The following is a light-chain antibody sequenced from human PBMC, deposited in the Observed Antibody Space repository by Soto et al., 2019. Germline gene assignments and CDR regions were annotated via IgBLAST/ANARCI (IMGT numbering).Light chain of an antibody. Sequence: QPVLTQSSSASASLGSSVKLTCTLRSGHSSYIIAWHQQQTGKAPRYLMKLEGSGSYNKGSGVPDRFSGSSSGADRYLTISNLQFEDEADYYCETWDSNSWVFGGGTKVTGL. CDR3: ETWDSNSWV. CDR2: LEGSGSY. V-gene: IGLV4-60*02. J-gene: IGLJ3*02. CDR1: SGHSSYI.